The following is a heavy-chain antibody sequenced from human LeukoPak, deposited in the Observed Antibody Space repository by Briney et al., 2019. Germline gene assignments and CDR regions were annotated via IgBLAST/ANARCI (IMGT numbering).Heavy chain of an antibody. CDR1: GYTLTELS. V-gene: IGHV1-69*13. Sequence: SVKVSCKGSGYTLTELSMHWVRQAPGQGLEWMGGIIPIFGTANYAQKFQGRVTITADESTSTAYMELSSLRSEDTAVYYCARGGVGATSYYYYYMDVWGKGTTVTVSS. J-gene: IGHJ6*03. CDR2: IIPIFGTA. CDR3: ARGGVGATSYYYYYMDV. D-gene: IGHD1-26*01.